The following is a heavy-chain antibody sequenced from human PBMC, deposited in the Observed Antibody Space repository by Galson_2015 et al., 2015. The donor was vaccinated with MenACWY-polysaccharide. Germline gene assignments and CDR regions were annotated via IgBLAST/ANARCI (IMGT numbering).Heavy chain of an antibody. CDR2: ISTTTGTP. CDR3: VRDEGRVHFKN. Sequence: SVKVSCKAHGYWFTGPSINWVRQAPGRGLEWMGWISTTTGTPTYAQDFTGRFVFSLDASVSTTYLQINSLEAGDTAVYFCVRDEGRVHFKNWGQGTLVTVSS. V-gene: IGHV7-4-1*02. J-gene: IGHJ4*02. CDR1: GYWFTGPS. D-gene: IGHD3-3*02.